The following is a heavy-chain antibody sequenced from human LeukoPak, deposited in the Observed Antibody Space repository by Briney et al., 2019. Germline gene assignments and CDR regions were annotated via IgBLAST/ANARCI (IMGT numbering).Heavy chain of an antibody. V-gene: IGHV4-59*01. CDR2: IYYSGST. CDR3: ARGRYYGSGSYYTSDY. J-gene: IGHJ4*02. Sequence: SETLSLTCTVSGGSISSYYWSWMRQPPGKGLEWIGYIYYSGSTNYNPSLKSRVTISVDTSKNQFSLKLSSETAADKAVYYCARGRYYGSGSYYTSDYWGQGTMVTVSS. D-gene: IGHD3-10*01. CDR1: GGSISSYY.